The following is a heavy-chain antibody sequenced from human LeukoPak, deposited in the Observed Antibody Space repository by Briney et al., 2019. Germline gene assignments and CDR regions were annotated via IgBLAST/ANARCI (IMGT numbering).Heavy chain of an antibody. CDR2: IIPIFGTA. D-gene: IGHD2-15*01. J-gene: IGHJ4*02. V-gene: IGHV1-69*13. Sequence: ASVKVSCKASGGTFISYAISWVRQAPGQGLEWMGGIIPIFGTANYAQKFQGRVTITADESTSTAYMELSSLRSEDTAVYYCVRDSGGRYGGDYWGQGTLVTVSS. CDR1: GGTFISYA. CDR3: VRDSGGRYGGDY.